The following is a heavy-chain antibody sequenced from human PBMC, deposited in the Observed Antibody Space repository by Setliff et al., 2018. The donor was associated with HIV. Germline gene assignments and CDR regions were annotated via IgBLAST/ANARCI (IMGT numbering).Heavy chain of an antibody. J-gene: IGHJ1*01. V-gene: IGHV4-34*01. CDR2: INHSGGT. CDR3: ARGGYSYGFGRHRAYFQY. D-gene: IGHD5-18*01. CDR1: GGSFSAYY. Sequence: LSLTCAVYGGSFSAYYWSWIRQTPGKGLEWIGEINHSGGTNYNPSLKSRVTMSVDTSKNQFSLKLSSVTAANTAVFYCARGGYSYGFGRHRAYFQYWGQGTQVTVSS.